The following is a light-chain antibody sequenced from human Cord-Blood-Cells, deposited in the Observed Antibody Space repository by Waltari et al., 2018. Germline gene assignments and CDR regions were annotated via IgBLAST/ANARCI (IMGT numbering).Light chain of an antibody. Sequence: QSALTQPASVSGSPGQSITISCPGTSSDFGSYNLLSWYQQHPGKAPKLMIYEGSKRPSGVSNRFSGSKSGNTASLTIAGLQAEDEADYYCCSYAGSSTVVFGGGTKLTVL. CDR1: SSDFGSYNL. CDR2: EGS. CDR3: CSYAGSSTVV. V-gene: IGLV2-23*01. J-gene: IGLJ2*01.